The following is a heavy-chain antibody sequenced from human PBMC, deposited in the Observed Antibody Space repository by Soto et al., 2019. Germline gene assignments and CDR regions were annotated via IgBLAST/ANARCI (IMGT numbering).Heavy chain of an antibody. CDR1: GASISSGDYY. CDR3: ARDRGATIFDF. Sequence: QVQLQESGPGLVKPSQTLSLTCTVSGASISSGDYYCSWIRQHPGRGLEWIGYIFYTGGTFYTPSLKSRVTMSVDTSKNQFSLKLTSVTAADTAVYFCARDRGATIFDFWGRGTLVTVSS. D-gene: IGHD5-12*01. J-gene: IGHJ4*02. V-gene: IGHV4-31*03. CDR2: IFYTGGT.